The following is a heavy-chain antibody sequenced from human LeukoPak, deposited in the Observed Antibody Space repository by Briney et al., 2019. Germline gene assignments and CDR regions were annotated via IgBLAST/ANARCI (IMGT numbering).Heavy chain of an antibody. J-gene: IGHJ6*03. CDR3: ASGESSGYQLLSFYYMDV. V-gene: IGHV1-69*13. CDR2: IIPIFGTA. D-gene: IGHD2-2*01. CDR1: GGTFSSYA. Sequence: SVKVSCKASGGTFSSYAISWVRQAPGQGLEWMGGIIPIFGTADYAQKFQGRVTITADESTSAAYMELSSLRSEDTAVYYCASGESSGYQLLSFYYMDVWGKGTTVTISS.